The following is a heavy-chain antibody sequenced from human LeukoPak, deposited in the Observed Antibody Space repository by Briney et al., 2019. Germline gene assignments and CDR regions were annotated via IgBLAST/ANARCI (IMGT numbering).Heavy chain of an antibody. Sequence: GGSLRLSCAASGLTFSSYSMNWVRQAPGEGLEWLAYISSSSNTIYYADSVKGRFTISRDNAKNSLYLQMNSLRAEDTAVYYCAGGPYGSAYGMDVWGQGTTVTVSS. J-gene: IGHJ6*02. CDR1: GLTFSSYS. CDR3: AGGPYGSAYGMDV. D-gene: IGHD3-10*01. CDR2: ISSSSNTI. V-gene: IGHV3-48*04.